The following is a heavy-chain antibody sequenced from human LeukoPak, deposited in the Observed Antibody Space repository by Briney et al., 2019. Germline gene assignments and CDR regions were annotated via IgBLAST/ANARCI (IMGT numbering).Heavy chain of an antibody. CDR1: GFSVSSHY. Sequence: GGSLRLSCAASGFSVSSHYMLCVRQAPGKGLEWVSLIYSGGSTYCADSVKGRFTISRDNSKNTLYLQMNSLRAEDTAVYYCARGDYNDPKGMDVWGQGTTVTVSS. D-gene: IGHD3-22*01. J-gene: IGHJ6*02. CDR3: ARGDYNDPKGMDV. V-gene: IGHV3-66*01. CDR2: IYSGGST.